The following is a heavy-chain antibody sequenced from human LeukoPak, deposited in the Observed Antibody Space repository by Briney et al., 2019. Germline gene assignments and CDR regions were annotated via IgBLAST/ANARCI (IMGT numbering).Heavy chain of an antibody. CDR3: ARDTTMVKFDQ. CDR1: GGTFSSYA. CDR2: INTNTGNP. J-gene: IGHJ4*02. V-gene: IGHV7-4-1*02. D-gene: IGHD5-18*01. Sequence: ASVKVSCTASGGTFSSYAISWVRQAPGQGLEWMGWINTNTGNPTYAQGFTGRFVFSLDTSVSTAYLQISSLKAEDTAVYYCARDTTMVKFDQWGQGTLVTVPS.